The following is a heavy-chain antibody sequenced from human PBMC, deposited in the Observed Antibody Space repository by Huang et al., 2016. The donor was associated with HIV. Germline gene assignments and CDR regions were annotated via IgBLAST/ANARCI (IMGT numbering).Heavy chain of an antibody. CDR3: AKDPGSSWSSWFDP. V-gene: IGHV3-30*02. D-gene: IGHD6-13*01. CDR2: IRYDGLKY. J-gene: IGHJ5*02. Sequence: QVQLVESGGGVVQPGGSLRLSCAASGFTFSSFGMHWVRQAPGKGVEGVAFIRYDGLKYYYADSVKGRFTISRDNSKNILYLQMNSLRTEDTAVYYCAKDPGSSWSSWFDPWGQGTPVTVSS. CDR1: GFTFSSFG.